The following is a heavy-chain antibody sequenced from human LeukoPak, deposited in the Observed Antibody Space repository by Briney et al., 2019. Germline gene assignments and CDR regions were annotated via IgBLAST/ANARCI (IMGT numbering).Heavy chain of an antibody. V-gene: IGHV4-59*12. D-gene: IGHD6-13*01. J-gene: IGHJ1*01. Sequence: SETLSLTCTVSGGSISSYYWSWIRQPPGKGLEWIGYIFYSGSTNYNPSLKSRVTIAVDTSKNQFSLRLTSVTAADTAVYYCAKSPIAAAGIDYFQYWGQGTLVTVSS. CDR1: GGSISSYY. CDR3: AKSPIAAAGIDYFQY. CDR2: IFYSGST.